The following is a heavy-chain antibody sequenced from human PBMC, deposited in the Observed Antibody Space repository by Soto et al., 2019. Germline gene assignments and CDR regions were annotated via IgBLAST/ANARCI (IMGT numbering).Heavy chain of an antibody. D-gene: IGHD3-9*01. CDR1: GGSVSSGSYY. V-gene: IGHV4-61*01. CDR2: IYYSGST. CDR3: ARIPYDILTGYGYYGMDV. Sequence: QVQLQESGPGLVKPSETLSLTCTVSGGSVSSGSYYWSWIRQPPGKGLEWIGYIYYSGSTNYNPSLKRRVTLSVDTAKNQFSLKLSSVTAADTAVYYCARIPYDILTGYGYYGMDVWGQGTTVTVSS. J-gene: IGHJ6*02.